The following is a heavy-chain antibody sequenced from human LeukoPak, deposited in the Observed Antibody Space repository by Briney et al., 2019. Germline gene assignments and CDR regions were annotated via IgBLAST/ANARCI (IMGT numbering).Heavy chain of an antibody. J-gene: IGHJ3*02. Sequence: GGPLRLSCAASGFTFSSYGMHWVRQAPGKGLEWVSAITSGGSPYYADSVKGRFTISRDNSKTTLYLQMNSLRAEDTAVYYCAKRDTTMPKGAFDIWGQGTMVTVSS. V-gene: IGHV3-23*01. D-gene: IGHD5-18*01. CDR1: GFTFSSYG. CDR3: AKRDTTMPKGAFDI. CDR2: ITSGGSP.